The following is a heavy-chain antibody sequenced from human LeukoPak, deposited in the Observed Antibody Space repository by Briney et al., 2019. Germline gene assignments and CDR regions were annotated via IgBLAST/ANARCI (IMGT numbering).Heavy chain of an antibody. V-gene: IGHV1-3*01. CDR2: INAGNDNT. CDR3: ARGYYYDSSGYFPRVTPIDY. J-gene: IGHJ4*02. CDR1: GYTFTSYA. Sequence: ASVKVSCKASGYTFTSYAMHWVRQAPGQRLEWMGWINAGNDNTKYSQKFQGRVTITADESTSTAYMELSSLRSEDTAVYYCARGYYYDSSGYFPRVTPIDYWGQGTLVTVSS. D-gene: IGHD3-22*01.